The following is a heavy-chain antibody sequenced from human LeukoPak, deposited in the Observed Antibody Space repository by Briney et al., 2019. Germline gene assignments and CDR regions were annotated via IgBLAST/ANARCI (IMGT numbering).Heavy chain of an antibody. CDR3: ARDDGGDFNDAFDI. Sequence: GGSLRLSCAASGFTFSSYEMNWVRHAPGKGLGWVSYISSSVSTIYYADSVKGRSTIPRDNAQNSLYLQMKSLRAEDTAVYYCARDDGGDFNDAFDIWGQGTLVTVSS. J-gene: IGHJ3*02. CDR2: ISSSVSTI. V-gene: IGHV3-48*03. D-gene: IGHD2-21*02. CDR1: GFTFSSYE.